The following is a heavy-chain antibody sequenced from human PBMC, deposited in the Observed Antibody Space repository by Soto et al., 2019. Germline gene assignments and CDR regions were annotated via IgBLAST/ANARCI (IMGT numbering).Heavy chain of an antibody. CDR3: ARGSDGVWNWFGP. CDR1: AGSISRGYYT. J-gene: IGHJ5*02. D-gene: IGHD2-8*01. CDR2: IYNSGNT. Sequence: KPSETLSLTCALAAGSISRGYYTWSWILRPPGHGLEWIGRIYNSGNTYYNPSLMSRVTVSVDRSQNRFSLKRTSVTAAATAVYYCARGSDGVWNWFGPWGQGTQVSVCS. V-gene: IGHV4-30-2*01.